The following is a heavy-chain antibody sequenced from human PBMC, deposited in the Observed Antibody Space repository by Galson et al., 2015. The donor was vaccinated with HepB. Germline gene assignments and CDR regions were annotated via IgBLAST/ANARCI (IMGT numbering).Heavy chain of an antibody. CDR2: IYSGGST. CDR1: GFTVSSNY. Sequence: LRLSCAASGFTVSSNYMSWVRQAPGKGLEWVSVIYSGGSTYYADSVKGRFTISRDNSKNTLYLQMNSLRAEDTAVYYCAREAGTPPRRGAFDIWGQGTMVTVSS. J-gene: IGHJ3*02. V-gene: IGHV3-53*01. D-gene: IGHD1-7*01. CDR3: AREAGTPPRRGAFDI.